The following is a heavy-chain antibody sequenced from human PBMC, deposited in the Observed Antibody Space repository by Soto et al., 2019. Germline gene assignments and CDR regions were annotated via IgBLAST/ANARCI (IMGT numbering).Heavy chain of an antibody. D-gene: IGHD3-16*02. CDR1: GFTFSSYE. CDR2: ITKNGSSL. Sequence: EVQLVESGGGLAQPGGSLRLACVVSGFTFSSYEMNWVRQAPGKGLEWISFITKNGSSLQYADSVKGRFTISRDNAKYPLYSLTSSLRAEDTSIYDCARASIDNSWAIYRHSAPIEYWGRGALVTGSS. CDR3: ARASIDNSWAIYRHSAPIEY. J-gene: IGHJ4*02. V-gene: IGHV3-48*03.